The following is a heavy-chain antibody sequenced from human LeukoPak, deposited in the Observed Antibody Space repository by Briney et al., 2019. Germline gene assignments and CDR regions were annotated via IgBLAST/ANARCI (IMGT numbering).Heavy chain of an antibody. CDR2: IKQDGSEK. CDR1: GFTFSNYW. V-gene: IGHV3-7*04. D-gene: IGHD1/OR15-1a*01. Sequence: GGSLRLSCAASGFTFSNYWMTWVRQAPGKGLEWVANIKQDGSEKSYVDSVKGRFTTSRDNAKNSLYLQMNSLRAEDTAVYFCATDRGWNTFDYWGQGTLITVSS. J-gene: IGHJ4*02. CDR3: ATDRGWNTFDY.